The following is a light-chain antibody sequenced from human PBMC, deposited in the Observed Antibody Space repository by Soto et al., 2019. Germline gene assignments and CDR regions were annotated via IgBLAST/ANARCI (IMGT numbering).Light chain of an antibody. J-gene: IGKJ5*01. CDR2: AAS. Sequence: EIQMAQSPSSMSEYLGARVKITCRASQSISRYLNWYQQKPGKAPKLLIYAASSLQSGVPSRFSGSGSGTDFTLTISSLQPEDFTTYYCQKNYNTLITFGKGTRLEIK. V-gene: IGKV1-39*01. CDR1: QSISRY. CDR3: QKNYNTLIT.